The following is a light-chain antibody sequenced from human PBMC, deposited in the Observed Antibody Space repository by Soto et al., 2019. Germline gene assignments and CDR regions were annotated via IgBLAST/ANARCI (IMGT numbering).Light chain of an antibody. CDR2: GAS. CDR1: QSVGSN. V-gene: IGKV3-15*01. CDR3: QQYTNRPRT. J-gene: IGKJ1*01. Sequence: EIVMTQSPATLSVSPGERATLSCRASQSVGSNLAWYQQKPGQAPRLLIYGASTRATGIPVRFSASGAGTEFTLTISSLQSEDFAVYYCQQYTNRPRTFGQGTKVEI.